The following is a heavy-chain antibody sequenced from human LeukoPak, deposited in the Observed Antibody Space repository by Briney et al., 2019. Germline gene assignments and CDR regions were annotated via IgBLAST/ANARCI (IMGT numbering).Heavy chain of an antibody. CDR3: ASLFDNFPENRFDY. CDR1: GGFFSSTTYF. Sequence: SETVSLTCTVSGGFFSSTTYFWAWIRQPPGKGLQWLGTMYYSGTSYFNPSLQTRVTLSVDTSKNQFSLRLTSVTAADTAVYYCASLFDNFPENRFDYWGRGTLVIV. J-gene: IGHJ4*02. D-gene: IGHD5-24*01. CDR2: MYYSGTS. V-gene: IGHV4-39*01.